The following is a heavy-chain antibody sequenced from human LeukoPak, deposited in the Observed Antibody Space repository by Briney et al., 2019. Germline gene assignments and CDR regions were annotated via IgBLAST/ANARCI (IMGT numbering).Heavy chain of an antibody. V-gene: IGHV4-59*01. Sequence: PSETLSLTCTVSGGSMSSSYWSWIRQPPGKGLEWIGYIYYSGSTNSNPSLKSRVTISVDMSKNQFSLKLSSVTAADTAVYYCARDLVTSGFYYGMDVWGQGTTVTVSS. J-gene: IGHJ6*02. CDR2: IYYSGST. CDR1: GGSMSSSY. CDR3: ARDLVTSGFYYGMDV.